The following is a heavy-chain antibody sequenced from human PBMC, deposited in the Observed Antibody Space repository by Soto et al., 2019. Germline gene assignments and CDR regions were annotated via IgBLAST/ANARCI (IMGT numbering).Heavy chain of an antibody. CDR3: AKDPRYYDILTGYYSPMGWFDP. CDR2: ISYDGSNK. J-gene: IGHJ5*02. CDR1: GFTFSSYG. D-gene: IGHD3-9*01. V-gene: IGHV3-30*18. Sequence: PGGSLRLSCAASGFTFSSYGMHWVRQAPGKGLEWVAVISYDGSNKYYADSVKGRFTISRDNSKNTLYLQMNSLRAEDTAVYYCAKDPRYYDILTGYYSPMGWFDPWGQGTLVTVSS.